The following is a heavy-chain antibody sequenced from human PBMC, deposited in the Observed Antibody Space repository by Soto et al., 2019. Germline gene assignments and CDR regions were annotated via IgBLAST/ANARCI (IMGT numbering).Heavy chain of an antibody. Sequence: EVQLVESGGGLVQPGGSLRLSCAASGFTVSTKYMSWVRQAPGKGLEWVSGIYSGGSTFYADSVRGRFTISRDNSKNTVNLQMNSLRAEDSAVYYCARAPWAADYWGQGTLVTVSS. V-gene: IGHV3-66*01. CDR3: ARAPWAADY. CDR2: IYSGGST. D-gene: IGHD3-16*01. J-gene: IGHJ4*02. CDR1: GFTVSTKY.